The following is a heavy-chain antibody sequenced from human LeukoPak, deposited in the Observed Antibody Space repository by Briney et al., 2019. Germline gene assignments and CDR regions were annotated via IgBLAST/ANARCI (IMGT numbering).Heavy chain of an antibody. D-gene: IGHD2-2*01. Sequence: GGSLRLSCAASGFTLSSYALSWVRQAPGKGLEWVSAIRGSGGNTYYADSVRGRFTISRDNTKNTLYLQMNSLRAEDTAVYFCWVPATAGEADYWGQGTLVTVSS. CDR2: IRGSGGNT. J-gene: IGHJ4*02. CDR3: WVPATAGEADY. V-gene: IGHV3-23*01. CDR1: GFTLSSYA.